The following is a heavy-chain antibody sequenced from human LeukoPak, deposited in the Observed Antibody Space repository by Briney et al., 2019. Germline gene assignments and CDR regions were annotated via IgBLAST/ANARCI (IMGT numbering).Heavy chain of an antibody. Sequence: PGGSLRLSCEASGFTFNNYATSWVRQTPGKGLEWVAATVGGRPDTYYADSVKGRFTISRDNSKNTLYLQMNSLRAEDTAVYYCAKDAVVVVAARSLISYFDYWGQGTLVTVSS. V-gene: IGHV3-23*01. CDR3: AKDAVVVVAARSLISYFDY. J-gene: IGHJ4*02. CDR2: TVGGRPDT. CDR1: GFTFNNYA. D-gene: IGHD2-15*01.